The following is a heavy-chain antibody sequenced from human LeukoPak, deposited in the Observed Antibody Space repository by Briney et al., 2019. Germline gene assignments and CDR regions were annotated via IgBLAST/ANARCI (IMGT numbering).Heavy chain of an antibody. Sequence: GGSLRLSCAASGFTFSDYYMSWIRQAPRKGLEWVSYISSSGSTIYYADSVKGRFTISRDNAKNSLYLQMNSLRAEDTAVYYCARDLHDSSGYYMDAFDIWGQGTMVTVSS. J-gene: IGHJ3*02. CDR3: ARDLHDSSGYYMDAFDI. D-gene: IGHD3-22*01. V-gene: IGHV3-11*01. CDR1: GFTFSDYY. CDR2: ISSSGSTI.